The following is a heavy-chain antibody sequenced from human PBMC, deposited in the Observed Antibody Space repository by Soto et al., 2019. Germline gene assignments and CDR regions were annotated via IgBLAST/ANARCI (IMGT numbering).Heavy chain of an antibody. V-gene: IGHV4-39*01. CDR3: ARHGAVRTGYYYYGMDV. D-gene: IGHD4-17*01. J-gene: IGHJ6*02. Sequence: SETLSLTCTVSGGSISSSSYYWGWIRQPPGKGLEWIGSIYYSGSTYYNPSLKSRVTISVDTSKNQFSLKLSSVTAADTAVYYCARHGAVRTGYYYYGMDVWGQGTTVTVSS. CDR1: GGSISSSSYY. CDR2: IYYSGST.